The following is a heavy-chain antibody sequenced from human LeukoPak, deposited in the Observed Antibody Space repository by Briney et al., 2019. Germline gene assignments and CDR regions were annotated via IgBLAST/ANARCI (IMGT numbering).Heavy chain of an antibody. V-gene: IGHV3-7*01. CDR3: ARNDYSDILTGHQWHYYYYGMDV. Sequence: PGGSLRLSCAASGFSFSSYRMSWVRQAPGKGLEWVANIKEDGGEKYYVDSVRGRFTISRDNAKNSLYLQMNSLRAEDTAVYYCARNDYSDILTGHQWHYYYYGMDVWGQGTTVTVSS. CDR2: IKEDGGEK. CDR1: GFSFSSYR. D-gene: IGHD3-9*01. J-gene: IGHJ6*02.